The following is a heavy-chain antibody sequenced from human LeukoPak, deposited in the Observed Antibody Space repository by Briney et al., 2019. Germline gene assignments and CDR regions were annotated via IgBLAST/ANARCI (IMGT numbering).Heavy chain of an antibody. CDR2: INHSGST. CDR1: GFTFSSYA. V-gene: IGHV4-34*01. J-gene: IGHJ2*01. Sequence: GSLRLSCAASGFTFSSYAMSWVRQPPGQGLEWIGEINHSGSTNYNPSLKSRVTISVDTSKNQFSLKLNSVTAADTAVYYCARGAAVAGTYWYFDLWGRGTLVTVSS. CDR3: ARGAAVAGTYWYFDL. D-gene: IGHD6-19*01.